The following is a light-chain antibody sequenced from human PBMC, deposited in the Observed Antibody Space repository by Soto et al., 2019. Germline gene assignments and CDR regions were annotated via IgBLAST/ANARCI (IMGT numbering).Light chain of an antibody. CDR3: QQYGSSPYT. CDR1: QSVSSNY. Sequence: IVWTQSPGTLSLSPGERATLSCRASQSVSSNYLAWYQQKPGQAARLLIYGASNRATAIADRFSGSGSATDFTLTISRVDPEDLAVYYCQQYGSSPYTFGQGTRLDI. J-gene: IGKJ2*01. CDR2: GAS. V-gene: IGKV3-20*01.